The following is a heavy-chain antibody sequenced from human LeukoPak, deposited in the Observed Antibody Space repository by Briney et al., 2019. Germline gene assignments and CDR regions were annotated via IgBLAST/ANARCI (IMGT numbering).Heavy chain of an antibody. V-gene: IGHV3-23*01. CDR1: GFTFSSYA. CDR2: ISGSGGST. CDR3: AKGGVLRYFDWLLKNFDY. Sequence: PGGSLRLSCAASGFTFSSYAMSWVRQAPGKGLEWVSAISGSGGSTYYADSVKGRFTISRDNSKNTLYLQMNSLRAEDTAVYYCAKGGVLRYFDWLLKNFDYWGQGTLVTVSS. J-gene: IGHJ4*02. D-gene: IGHD3-9*01.